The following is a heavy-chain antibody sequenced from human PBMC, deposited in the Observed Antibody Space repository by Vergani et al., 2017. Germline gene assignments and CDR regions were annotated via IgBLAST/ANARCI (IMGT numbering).Heavy chain of an antibody. V-gene: IGHV3-49*03. CDR1: GFTFGYYA. Sequence: EVQLVESGGDLVQPGRSLRLSCTASGFTFGYYAMDWFRQAPGQGLEWVGGIRSKAYGQATIYAASVKGRVTISRDDSKSYLYLQMNSLQTEDTALYYCVRVKGSNWNDHLYDIWGQGTLVTVSS. CDR2: IRSKAYGQAT. D-gene: IGHD1-1*01. CDR3: VRVKGSNWNDHLYDI. J-gene: IGHJ3*02.